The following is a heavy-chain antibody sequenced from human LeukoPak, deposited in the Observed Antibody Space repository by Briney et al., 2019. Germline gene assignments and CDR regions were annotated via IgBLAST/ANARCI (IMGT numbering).Heavy chain of an antibody. CDR3: ARGTRGYSSSSSPFDP. J-gene: IGHJ5*02. Sequence: PGGSLRLSCAASGFTFSSYSMNWVRQAPGKGLEWVSYISSSSSTIYYADSVKGRFTISRDNAKNSLHLQMNSLRAEDTAVYYCARGTRGYSSSSSPFDPWGQGTLVTVSS. CDR1: GFTFSSYS. V-gene: IGHV3-48*01. CDR2: ISSSSSTI. D-gene: IGHD6-6*01.